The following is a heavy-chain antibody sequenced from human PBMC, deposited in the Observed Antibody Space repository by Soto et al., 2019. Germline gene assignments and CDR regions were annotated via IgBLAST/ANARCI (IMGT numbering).Heavy chain of an antibody. CDR3: GTGKGGSSLLVFGF. CDR1: GYTLTEVP. CDR2: FDPEDGET. D-gene: IGHD2-15*01. Sequence: APVKVACKGSGYTLTEVPRHCRRHAPGKGLEWMGGFDPEDGETIYAQKFQGRVTMTEDTSTDTAYMELSSLRSEDTAVYYCGTGKGGSSLLVFGFWGQGTLVSVSS. J-gene: IGHJ1*01. V-gene: IGHV1-24*01.